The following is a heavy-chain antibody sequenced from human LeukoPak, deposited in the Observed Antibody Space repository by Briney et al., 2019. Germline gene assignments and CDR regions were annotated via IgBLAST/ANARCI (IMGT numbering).Heavy chain of an antibody. Sequence: GESLKISCKGSGYSFTSYWIGWVRQMPGKGLEWVGNIYPGDYDTRYSPSFQGQVTISADKSISTAYLQWSSLKASDTAMYYCAGLGYSSSWYIGWFDPWGQGTLVTVSS. CDR3: AGLGYSSSWYIGWFDP. CDR2: IYPGDYDT. CDR1: GYSFTSYW. D-gene: IGHD6-13*01. V-gene: IGHV5-51*01. J-gene: IGHJ5*02.